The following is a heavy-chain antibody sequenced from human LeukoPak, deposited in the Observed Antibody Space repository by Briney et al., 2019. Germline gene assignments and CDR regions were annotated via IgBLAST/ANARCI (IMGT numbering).Heavy chain of an antibody. J-gene: IGHJ4*02. D-gene: IGHD3-3*01. V-gene: IGHV7-4-1*02. Sequence: GASVKVSCKDSGYTFTSYAMNWVRQAPGQGLEWMGWINTNTGNPTYAQGFTGRFVFSLDTSVSTASLQISSLKAQDTAVYYCASDFWYYDLWGGQTPVYFDYWCQRTLVTVSS. CDR1: GYTFTSYA. CDR3: ASDFWYYDLWGGQTPVYFDY. CDR2: INTNTGNP.